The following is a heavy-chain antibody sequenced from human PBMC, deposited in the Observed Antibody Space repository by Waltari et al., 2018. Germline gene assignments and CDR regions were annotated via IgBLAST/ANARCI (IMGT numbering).Heavy chain of an antibody. CDR1: GGTFGRFA. J-gene: IGHJ4*02. V-gene: IGHV1-69*01. CDR3: ATDTSPPY. Sequence: QVQLVQSGAEVKKPGSSVKVSCKASGGTFGRFAISWVRQAAGEGLEWMGGIIPNIGASNYAQKFQGRVTITADDSTRIAYMEVSSLRFEDTAVYFCATDTSPPYWGQGTLVIVSS. D-gene: IGHD2-2*01. CDR2: IIPNIGAS.